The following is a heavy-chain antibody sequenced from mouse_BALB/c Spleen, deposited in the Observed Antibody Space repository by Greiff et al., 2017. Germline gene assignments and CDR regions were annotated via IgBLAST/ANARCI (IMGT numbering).Heavy chain of an antibody. CDR3: ARLPSENYAMDY. CDR1: GYAFSSYW. Sequence: QVQLQQSGAELVRPGSSVKISCKASGYAFSSYWMNWVKQRPGQGLEWIGQIYPGDGDTNYNGKFKGKATLTADKSSSTAYMQLSSLTSEDSAVYFCARLPSENYAMDYWGRGTSVTVSS. V-gene: IGHV1-80*01. D-gene: IGHD3-1*01. J-gene: IGHJ4*01. CDR2: IYPGDGDT.